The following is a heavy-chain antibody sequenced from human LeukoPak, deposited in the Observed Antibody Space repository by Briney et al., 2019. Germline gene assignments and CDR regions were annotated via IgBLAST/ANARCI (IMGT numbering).Heavy chain of an antibody. CDR1: GFTSSSYW. Sequence: GGSLRLSCAASGFTSSSYWMTWVRQAPGRGLEWVANIHQDGSIQFYVDSVKGRFTVSRDNARNLLYLQMNGLRAEDTAVYYCARARGSYVEAAYWGQGTLVTVSS. D-gene: IGHD3-16*01. CDR3: ARARGSYVEAAY. V-gene: IGHV3-7*01. J-gene: IGHJ4*02. CDR2: IHQDGSIQ.